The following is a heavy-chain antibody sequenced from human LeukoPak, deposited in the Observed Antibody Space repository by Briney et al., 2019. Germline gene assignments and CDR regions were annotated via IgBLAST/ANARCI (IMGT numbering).Heavy chain of an antibody. CDR2: IYHSGST. V-gene: IGHV4-30-2*01. J-gene: IGHJ4*02. CDR1: GGSISSGGYS. CDR3: ARLYCSSTSCYFDY. Sequence: SETLSLTCTVSGGSISSGGYSWSWIRQPPGKGLEWIGYIYHSGSTYYNPSLKSRVTISVDRSKNQFSLKLSSVTAADTAVYYCARLYCSSTSCYFDYWGQGTLVTVSS. D-gene: IGHD2-2*01.